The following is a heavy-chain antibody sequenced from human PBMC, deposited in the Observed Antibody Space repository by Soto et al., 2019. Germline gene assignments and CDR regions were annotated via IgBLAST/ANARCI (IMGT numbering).Heavy chain of an antibody. D-gene: IGHD6-13*01. CDR3: ATGPHSSSFPYYFDY. J-gene: IGHJ4*02. Sequence: QVQLVQSGAEVKKPGASVKVSCKASGYTFTSYAMHWVRQAPGQRLEWMGWINAGNGNTKYSQKFQGRVTITRDTSASTAYMELSSLRSEDTAVYHCATGPHSSSFPYYFDYWGQGTLVTVSS. CDR1: GYTFTSYA. CDR2: INAGNGNT. V-gene: IGHV1-3*01.